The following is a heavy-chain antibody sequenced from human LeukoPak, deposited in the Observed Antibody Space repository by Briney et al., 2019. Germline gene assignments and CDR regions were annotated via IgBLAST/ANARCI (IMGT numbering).Heavy chain of an antibody. V-gene: IGHV4-59*01. D-gene: IGHD1-1*01. Sequence: PSETLSLTCTVSGDSISSYYWSWIRQPPGKGLEWIGYTHYSGTSDYNPSLKSRVTISVDTPKNQFCLKLTSVTAADTAISYCARHTNYFDCWGQGALVTVSS. CDR1: GDSISSYY. CDR2: THYSGTS. J-gene: IGHJ4*02. CDR3: ARHTNYFDC.